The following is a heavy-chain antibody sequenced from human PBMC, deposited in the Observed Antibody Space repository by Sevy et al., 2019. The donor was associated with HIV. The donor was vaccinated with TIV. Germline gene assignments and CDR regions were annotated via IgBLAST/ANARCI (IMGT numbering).Heavy chain of an antibody. J-gene: IGHJ6*02. CDR1: GFTFSSYG. D-gene: IGHD6-25*01. CDR2: ISYDGSNK. V-gene: IGHV3-30*18. CDR3: AKGGSGGIDHYGMDV. Sequence: GGSLRLSCAASGFTFSSYGMHWVRQAPGKGLEWVAVISYDGSNKYYADSVKGRFTISRDNSKDTLYLEMKSLRLEDTAIYYCAKGGSGGIDHYGMDVWGQGTTVTVSS.